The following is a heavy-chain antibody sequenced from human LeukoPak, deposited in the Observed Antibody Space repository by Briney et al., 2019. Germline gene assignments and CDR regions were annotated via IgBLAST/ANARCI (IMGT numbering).Heavy chain of an antibody. D-gene: IGHD3-22*01. V-gene: IGHV3-74*01. CDR2: INSDGSST. J-gene: IGHJ4*02. Sequence: PGGSLRLSCAASGFTFGNYWMHWVRQAPGKGLVWVSGINSDGSSTSYADSVEGRFTISRDNAKNTLYLQMNSLRAEDTAVYYCAVDSSGYWAFDYWGQGTLVTVSS. CDR1: GFTFGNYW. CDR3: AVDSSGYWAFDY.